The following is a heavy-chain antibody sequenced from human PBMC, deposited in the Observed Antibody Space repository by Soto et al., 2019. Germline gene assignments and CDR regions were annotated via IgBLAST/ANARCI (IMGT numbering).Heavy chain of an antibody. V-gene: IGHV4-4*02. D-gene: IGHD3-16*01. CDR2: IYHSGST. CDR1: GGSISSSHW. Sequence: QVQLQESGPGLVKPSGTLSLSCAVSGGSISSSHWWTWVRQPPGKGLEWIGEIYHSGSTNYNPSPKSRGTRSVDPSRNQFPLNLSSVTAADTAVYYCASSGGGEDYWGQGILVTVSS. J-gene: IGHJ4*02. CDR3: ASSGGGEDY.